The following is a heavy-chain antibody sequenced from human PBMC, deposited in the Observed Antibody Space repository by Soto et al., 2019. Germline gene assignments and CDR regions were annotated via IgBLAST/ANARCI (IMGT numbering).Heavy chain of an antibody. V-gene: IGHV1-46*01. CDR2: INPSGGST. CDR1: GYTFTSYY. D-gene: IGHD6-13*01. J-gene: IGHJ3*02. CDR3: ARGQPNSSSWKDAFDI. Sequence: GASVKVSCKASGYTFTSYYMHWVRQAPGQGLEWMGIINPSGGSTSYAQKFQGRVTMTRDTSTSTVYMELSSLRSEDTAVYYCARGQPNSSSWKDAFDIWGQGTRVTVSS.